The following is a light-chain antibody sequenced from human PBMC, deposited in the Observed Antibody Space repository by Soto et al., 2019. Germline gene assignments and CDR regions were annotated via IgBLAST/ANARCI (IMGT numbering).Light chain of an antibody. CDR3: HQTAGSLTWT. Sequence: DIQLTQSPSSLSASVGDRVTITCRSSQTIRYSLNWYQHKPGKVPKVLIYGASNLQSGVPPRFSGSGSGTDFALTISSLQPEDFATYYCHQTAGSLTWTFGQGTRVEAK. CDR2: GAS. V-gene: IGKV1-39*01. J-gene: IGKJ1*01. CDR1: QTIRYS.